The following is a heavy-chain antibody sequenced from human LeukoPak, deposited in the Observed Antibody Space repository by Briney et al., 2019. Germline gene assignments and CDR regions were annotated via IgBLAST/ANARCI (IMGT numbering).Heavy chain of an antibody. D-gene: IGHD1-26*01. CDR1: GFTVSSNY. CDR2: IYSGGST. CDR3: ARTVGATAYFDY. V-gene: IGHV3-66*01. Sequence: GGSLRLSCAASGFTVSSNYMSWVRQAPGKGLEWVSVIYSGGSTYYAGSVKGRFTISRDNSKNTLYLQMNSLRAEDTAVYYCARTVGATAYFDYWGQGTLVTVSS. J-gene: IGHJ4*02.